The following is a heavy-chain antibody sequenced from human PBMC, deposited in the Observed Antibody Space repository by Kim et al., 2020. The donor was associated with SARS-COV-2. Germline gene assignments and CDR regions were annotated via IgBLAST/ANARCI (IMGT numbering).Heavy chain of an antibody. Sequence: GGSLRLSCAASGFTFSDYYMSWIRQAPGKGLEWVSYISSSSSYTNYADSVKGRFTISRDNAKNSLYLQMNSLRAEDTAVYYCARGPFGPGIQLWTYFDYWGQGTLVTVSS. CDR3: ARGPFGPGIQLWTYFDY. D-gene: IGHD5-18*01. CDR2: ISSSSSYT. CDR1: GFTFSDYY. V-gene: IGHV3-11*05. J-gene: IGHJ4*02.